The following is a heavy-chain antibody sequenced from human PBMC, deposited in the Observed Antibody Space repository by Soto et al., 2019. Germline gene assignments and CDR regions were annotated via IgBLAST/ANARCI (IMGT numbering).Heavy chain of an antibody. CDR2: IYPGDSDT. V-gene: IGHV5-51*01. J-gene: IGHJ6*02. Sequence: GESLKISCKGSGYSFTSYWIGWVRQMPGKGLEWMGIIYPGDSDTRYSPSFRGQVTISADKSISTAYLQWSSLKASDTAMYYCARTIVVVPAATLDYGMDVWGQGTTVTVSS. D-gene: IGHD2-2*01. CDR1: GYSFTSYW. CDR3: ARTIVVVPAATLDYGMDV.